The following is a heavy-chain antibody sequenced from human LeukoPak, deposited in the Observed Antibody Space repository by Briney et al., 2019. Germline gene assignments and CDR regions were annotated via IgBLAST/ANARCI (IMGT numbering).Heavy chain of an antibody. J-gene: IGHJ4*02. CDR3: ARAFISSGYIDY. V-gene: IGHV3-21*01. CDR2: ISSSSSYI. D-gene: IGHD6-19*01. CDR1: GFTFSSYS. Sequence: GGSLRLSCAASGFTFSSYSMNWVRQAPGKGLEWVSSISSSSSYIYYADSVKGRFTISRDNAKNSLYLQMNSLRAEDTAVYYCARAFISSGYIDYWGQGTLVTVSS.